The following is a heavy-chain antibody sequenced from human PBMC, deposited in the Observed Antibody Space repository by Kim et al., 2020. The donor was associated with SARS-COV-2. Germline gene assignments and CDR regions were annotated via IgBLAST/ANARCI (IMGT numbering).Heavy chain of an antibody. V-gene: IGHV1-69*06. CDR2: IIPIFGTA. J-gene: IGHJ3*02. Sequence: SVKVSCKASGGTFSSYAISWVRQAPGQGLEWMGGIIPIFGTANYAQKFQGRVTITADKSTSTAYMELSSLRPEDTAVHYCARNDYGDYGISDAFDIWGQ. CDR3: ARNDYGDYGISDAFDI. CDR1: GGTFSSYA. D-gene: IGHD4-17*01.